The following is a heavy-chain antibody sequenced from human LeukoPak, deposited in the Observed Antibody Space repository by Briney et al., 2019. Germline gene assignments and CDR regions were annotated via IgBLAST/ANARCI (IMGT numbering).Heavy chain of an antibody. D-gene: IGHD3-22*01. CDR2: ISGSGGST. Sequence: GGSLRLSCAASGFTFSSYAMSWVRQAPGKGLEWVSAISGSGGSTYYADSVKGRFTISRDNSKNTLYLQMNSLRAEDTAVYYCAKVATYYYDSSGYYPPSYYFDYWGQGTLVTVSS. CDR3: AKVATYYYDSSGYYPPSYYFDY. J-gene: IGHJ4*02. CDR1: GFTFSSYA. V-gene: IGHV3-23*01.